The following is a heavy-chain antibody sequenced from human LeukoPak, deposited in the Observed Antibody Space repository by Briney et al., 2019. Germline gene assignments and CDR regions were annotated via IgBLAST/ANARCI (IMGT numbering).Heavy chain of an antibody. CDR3: ANERALYSSGWSYIDY. CDR2: ISGSGGSP. J-gene: IGHJ4*02. CDR1: GFTFSSYA. Sequence: GGSLRLSCAASGFTFSSYAMSWVRQAPGKGLEWVSAISGSGGSPYYADSVKGRDTISRDNSKNTLYLQMNSLRAEDTAVYYCANERALYSSGWSYIDYWGQGTLVTVSS. D-gene: IGHD6-19*01. V-gene: IGHV3-23*01.